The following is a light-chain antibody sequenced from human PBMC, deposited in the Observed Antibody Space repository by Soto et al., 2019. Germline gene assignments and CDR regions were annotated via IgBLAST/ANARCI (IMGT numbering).Light chain of an antibody. J-gene: IGKJ2*01. CDR3: QQSYDLPRT. V-gene: IGKV1-39*01. CDR2: YVS. CDR1: QSVSKY. Sequence: DIQLTQSPSSLSASVGYTVTISCRTNQSVSKYMNWYQQKSGTAPKPLIYYVSSLQSGVPSRFSGSGSATDFTLTISSLQPEDFATYYCQQSYDLPRTFGQGTKVDIK.